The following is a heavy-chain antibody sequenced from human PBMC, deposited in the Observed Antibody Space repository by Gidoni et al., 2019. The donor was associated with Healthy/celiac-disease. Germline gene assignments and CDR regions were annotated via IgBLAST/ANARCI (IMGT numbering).Heavy chain of an antibody. D-gene: IGHD3-10*01. V-gene: IGHV4-31*03. CDR1: GGSINRGGYY. Sequence: QVQLQESGPGLVKPSQTLSLTCTVSGGSINRGGYYWSWIRQHPGKGLEWIGYIYYSGSTYYNPSLKSRVIISGDMSKNQFSLKLSSVTAADTAVYYCARGTMIRGVIAGHLEYWGQGTLVTVSS. J-gene: IGHJ4*02. CDR3: ARGTMIRGVIAGHLEY. CDR2: IYYSGST.